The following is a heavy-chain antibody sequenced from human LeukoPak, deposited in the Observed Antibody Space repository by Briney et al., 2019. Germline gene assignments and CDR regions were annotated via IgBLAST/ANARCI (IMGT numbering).Heavy chain of an antibody. CDR3: AKVPYYDFWTGPDY. Sequence: GGSLRLSCAASGFTFSSYAMSWVRQAPGKGLEWVSAISGSGGSTYYADSVKGRFTISRDNSKNTLYLQMNSLRAEDTAVYYCAKVPYYDFWTGPDYWGQGALVTVSS. V-gene: IGHV3-23*01. D-gene: IGHD3-3*01. CDR1: GFTFSSYA. CDR2: ISGSGGST. J-gene: IGHJ4*02.